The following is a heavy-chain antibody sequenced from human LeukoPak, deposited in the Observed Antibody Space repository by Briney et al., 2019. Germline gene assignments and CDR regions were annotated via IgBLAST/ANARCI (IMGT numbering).Heavy chain of an antibody. CDR2: IYYSGST. CDR3: ARTAGKGDYVGWFDP. V-gene: IGHV4-39*07. D-gene: IGHD4-17*01. J-gene: IGHJ5*02. CDR1: GGSISNYY. Sequence: SETLSLTCTVSGGSISNYYWSWIRQPPGKGLEWSGSIYYSGSTYYNPSLKSRVTISVDTSKNQFSLKLSSVTAADTAVYYCARTAGKGDYVGWFDPWGQGTLVTVSS.